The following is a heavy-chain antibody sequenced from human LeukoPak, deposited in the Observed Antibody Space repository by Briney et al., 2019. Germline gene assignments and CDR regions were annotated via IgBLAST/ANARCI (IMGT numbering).Heavy chain of an antibody. Sequence: PSETLSLTCTVSGYSISSGYYWGWIRQPPGKGLEWIGSIYHSGSTYYNPSLKSRVTISVDTSKNQFSLKLSSVTAADTAVYYCAATTVTGSLDYWGRGTLVTVSS. CDR1: GYSISSGYY. V-gene: IGHV4-38-2*02. CDR2: IYHSGST. CDR3: AATTVTGSLDY. J-gene: IGHJ4*02. D-gene: IGHD4-11*01.